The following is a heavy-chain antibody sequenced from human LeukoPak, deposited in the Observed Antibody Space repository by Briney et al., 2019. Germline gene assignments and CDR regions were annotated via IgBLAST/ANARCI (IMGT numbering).Heavy chain of an antibody. CDR1: GFTFSAYT. D-gene: IGHD3-16*01. Sequence: GGSLRLSCAVSGFTFSAYTMGWVRHAPGKGLEWVSHISSSGTTIYYAASVRGRFTISRDNTKNLLYLQMNSLRDEDTAMYYCARDDDYVDYWGQGTLVTVSS. CDR2: ISSSGTTI. J-gene: IGHJ4*02. CDR3: ARDDDYVDY. V-gene: IGHV3-48*02.